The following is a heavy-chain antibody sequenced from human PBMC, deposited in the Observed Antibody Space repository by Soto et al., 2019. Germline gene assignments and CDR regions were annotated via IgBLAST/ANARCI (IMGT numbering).Heavy chain of an antibody. CDR3: AQSWGWPYSSSSIDY. CDR1: GFSLSTSGVG. D-gene: IGHD6-6*01. Sequence: QITLKESGPTLVKPTQTLTLTCTFSGFSLSTSGVGVGWIRQPPGKALEWLALIYWNDDKRYSPSLKSRLTITKDTSKNQVVLTMTNMDPVDTATYYCAQSWGWPYSSSSIDYWGQGTLVTVSS. CDR2: IYWNDDK. J-gene: IGHJ4*02. V-gene: IGHV2-5*01.